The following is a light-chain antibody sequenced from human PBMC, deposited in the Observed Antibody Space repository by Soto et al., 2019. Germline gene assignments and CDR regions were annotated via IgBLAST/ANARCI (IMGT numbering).Light chain of an antibody. CDR2: STN. J-gene: IGLJ3*02. CDR3: VQYMGSGIWV. CDR1: SGSVSTSYY. Sequence: QAVVTQEPSFSVSPGRTVTLTCVSSSGSVSTSYYPSWYQQTPGQAPRTLIYSTNTRSSGVPDRFSGSILGNKAALTITGAQPDDESDNYCVQYMGSGIWVFGGGTKLTVL. V-gene: IGLV8-61*01.